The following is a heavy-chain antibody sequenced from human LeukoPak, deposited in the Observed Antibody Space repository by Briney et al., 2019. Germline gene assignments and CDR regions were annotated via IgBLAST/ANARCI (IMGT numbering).Heavy chain of an antibody. CDR2: ISGSGGST. V-gene: IGHV3-23*01. J-gene: IGHJ4*02. D-gene: IGHD6-19*01. CDR3: ARASSSGWHSDY. CDR1: GFTFSSYA. Sequence: GGSLRLSCAASGFTFSSYAMSWVRQAPGKGLEWVSAISGSGGSTYYADSVKGRFTISRDNSKNTLYLQMNSLRAGDTAVYYCARASSSGWHSDYWGQGTLVTVSS.